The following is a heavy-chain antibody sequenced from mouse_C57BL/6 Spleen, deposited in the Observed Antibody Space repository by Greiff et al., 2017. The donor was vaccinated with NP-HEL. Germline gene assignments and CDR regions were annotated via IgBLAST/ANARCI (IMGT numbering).Heavy chain of an antibody. J-gene: IGHJ4*01. V-gene: IGHV10-3*01. CDR2: IRSKSSNYAT. CDR3: VRDPYYGNWEAMDY. CDR1: GFTFNTYA. Sequence: EVQVVESGGGLVQPKGSLKLSCAASGFTFNTYAMHWVRQAPVKGLEWVARIRSKSSNYATYYAESVKDRFTISREDSQSMLYLQMNNLKTEDTAMYYCVRDPYYGNWEAMDYWGQGTSVTVSS. D-gene: IGHD2-10*01.